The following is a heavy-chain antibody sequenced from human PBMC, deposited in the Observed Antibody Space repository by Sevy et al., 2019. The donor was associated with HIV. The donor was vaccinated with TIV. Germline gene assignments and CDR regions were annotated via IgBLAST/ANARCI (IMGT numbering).Heavy chain of an antibody. CDR2: FDPEDGET. J-gene: IGHJ3*02. CDR1: GYTLTELS. CDR3: AATPRHYDLGAFDI. D-gene: IGHD3-3*01. Sequence: ASVKVSCKVSGYTLTELSMHWVRQAPGKGLEWMGGFDPEDGETIYAQKFQGRVTMTEDTSTDTAYMELSSLRSEDTAVYYCAATPRHYDLGAFDIWGQGTMVTVSS. V-gene: IGHV1-24*01.